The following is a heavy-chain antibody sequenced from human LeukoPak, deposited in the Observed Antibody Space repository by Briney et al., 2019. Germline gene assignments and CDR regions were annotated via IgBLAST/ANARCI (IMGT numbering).Heavy chain of an antibody. Sequence: QPGRSLRLSCAASGFTFSSYAMHWVRQAPGKGLEWVAVISYDGSNKYYADSVKGRFTISRDNSKNTLYLQMNSLRAEDTAVYYCAREAVSRYGYSTDAFDIWGQGTMVTVSS. CDR1: GFTFSSYA. J-gene: IGHJ3*02. CDR2: ISYDGSNK. CDR3: AREAVSRYGYSTDAFDI. V-gene: IGHV3-30-3*01. D-gene: IGHD5-24*01.